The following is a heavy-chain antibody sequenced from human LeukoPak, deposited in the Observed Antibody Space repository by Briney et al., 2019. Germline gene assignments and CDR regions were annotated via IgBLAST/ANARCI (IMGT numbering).Heavy chain of an antibody. CDR3: ARAGRYSSSWPFDY. CDR1: GYTFTSYA. V-gene: IGHV1-69*13. D-gene: IGHD6-13*01. J-gene: IGHJ4*02. CDR2: IIPIFGTA. Sequence: GASVKVSCKASGYTFTSYAMNWVRQAPGQGLEWMGGIIPIFGTANYAQKFQGRVTITADESTSTAYMELSSLRSEDTAVYYCARAGRYSSSWPFDYWGQGTLVTVSS.